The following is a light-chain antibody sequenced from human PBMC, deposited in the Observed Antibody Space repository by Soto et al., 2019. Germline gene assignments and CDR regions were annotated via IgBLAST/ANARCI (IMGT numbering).Light chain of an antibody. V-gene: IGKV3-15*01. CDR3: QQYNNWPYT. J-gene: IGKJ2*01. Sequence: ETVMTQSPATLSVSPGERATLTCRASQSVTSKLAWYLQQPGQAPRLLIYGASTRATGIPARFSGSGSGTEFTLTISSLQSEDFAVYYCQQYNNWPYTFGQGTTLEIK. CDR1: QSVTSK. CDR2: GAS.